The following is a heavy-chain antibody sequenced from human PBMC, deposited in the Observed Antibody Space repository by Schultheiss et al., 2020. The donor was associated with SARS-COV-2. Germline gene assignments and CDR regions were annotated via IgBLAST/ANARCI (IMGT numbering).Heavy chain of an antibody. V-gene: IGHV3-21*06. CDR2: ISSSTTYI. CDR1: GFTFSTSR. Sequence: GGSLRLSCAASGFTFSTSRMNWVRQAPGKGLEWVASISSSTTYIHYADSVRGRFTISRDNAKNSVHLQMNSLRGEDTAVYYCARDACSSTTCYTVDIWGQGTMVTVSS. D-gene: IGHD2/OR15-2a*01. CDR3: ARDACSSTTCYTVDI. J-gene: IGHJ3*02.